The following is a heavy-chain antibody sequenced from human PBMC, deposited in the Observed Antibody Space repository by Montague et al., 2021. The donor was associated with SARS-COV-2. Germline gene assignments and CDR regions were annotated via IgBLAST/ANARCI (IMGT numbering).Heavy chain of an antibody. CDR3: ARDRFDFGAGRQGTIDF. D-gene: IGHD3-10*01. Sequence: SETLSLTCSVSGDSITDHYWSWIRQPAGKGLEWIGRMHFTGKTNFSPFFSSRLTMSADTSKNQFSLRLTSVTAADTAIYFCARDRFDFGAGRQGTIDFWGQGTLVAVSS. J-gene: IGHJ4*02. CDR2: MHFTGKT. CDR1: GDSITDHY. V-gene: IGHV4-4*07.